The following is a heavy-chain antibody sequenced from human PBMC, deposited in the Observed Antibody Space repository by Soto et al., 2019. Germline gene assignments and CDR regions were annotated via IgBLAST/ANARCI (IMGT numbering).Heavy chain of an antibody. J-gene: IGHJ5*02. D-gene: IGHD3-10*01. CDR3: ARVAGYGSGSYYFTPGWFDP. V-gene: IGHV1-46*01. Sequence: QAQLVQSGAEVEEPGASVKVSCRASGYSFTSYYIHWVRQAPGQGLEWMGVINPGGGSTDYAQNFQGRVTMTRDTSTSTVYMELSSLRSEDTAVYYCARVAGYGSGSYYFTPGWFDPWGQGTLVTVSS. CDR2: INPGGGST. CDR1: GYSFTSYY.